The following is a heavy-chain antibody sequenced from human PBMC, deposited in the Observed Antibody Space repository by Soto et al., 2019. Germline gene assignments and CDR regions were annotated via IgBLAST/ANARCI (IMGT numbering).Heavy chain of an antibody. Sequence: EVQLLESGGGLVQPGGSLRLSCAASGFTFSSYAMSWVRQAPGKGLEWVSAISGSGGSTYYADTVKGRFTISRDNSKNTLYLQMNSLRAEDTAVYYCAKDSLKNVYGDSLDYWGQGTLVSVSS. CDR2: ISGSGGST. V-gene: IGHV3-23*01. D-gene: IGHD4-17*01. CDR1: GFTFSSYA. CDR3: AKDSLKNVYGDSLDY. J-gene: IGHJ4*02.